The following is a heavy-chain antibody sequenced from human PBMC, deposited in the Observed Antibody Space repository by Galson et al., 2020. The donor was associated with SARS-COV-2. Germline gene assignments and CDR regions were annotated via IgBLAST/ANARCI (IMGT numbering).Heavy chain of an antibody. D-gene: IGHD2-15*01. Sequence: SVKVSCKASGFTFTSSAVQWVRQARGQRLEWIGWIVVGSGNTNYAQKFQERVTITRDMSTSTAYMELSSLRSEDTAVYYCAAPYWSGGSCYDAFDIWGQGTMVTVSS. CDR2: IVVGSGNT. J-gene: IGHJ3*02. V-gene: IGHV1-58*01. CDR3: AAPYWSGGSCYDAFDI. CDR1: GFTFTSSA.